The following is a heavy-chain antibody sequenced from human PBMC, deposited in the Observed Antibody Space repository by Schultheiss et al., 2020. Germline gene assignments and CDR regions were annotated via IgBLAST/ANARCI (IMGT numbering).Heavy chain of an antibody. CDR2: IEQDGSEK. J-gene: IGHJ6*02. Sequence: GGSLRLSCVASGFTFSTYWMSWVRQAPGKGLEWVANIEQDGSEKYYVDSVKGRFTISRDNAKNSLYLQLNSLRAEDTAVYYCARGVKSCSGGSCSYYAMDVWGQGTTVTVSS. CDR3: ARGVKSCSGGSCSYYAMDV. CDR1: GFTFSTYW. V-gene: IGHV3-7*04. D-gene: IGHD2-15*01.